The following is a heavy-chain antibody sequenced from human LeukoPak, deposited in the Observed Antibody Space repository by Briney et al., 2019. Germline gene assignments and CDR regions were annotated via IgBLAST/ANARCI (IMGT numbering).Heavy chain of an antibody. CDR1: VYTFTHYY. CDR3: ARDLNYYDSSGYYPH. D-gene: IGHD3-22*01. CDR2: INPNSGGT. J-gene: IGHJ4*02. V-gene: IGHV1-2*02. Sequence: ASVTVSFKASVYTFTHYYMHWVRQAPGQGLEWMGWINPNSGGTNYAQKFQGRVTMTRDTSISTAYMELSRLRSDDTAVYYCARDLNYYDSSGYYPHWGQGTLVTVSS.